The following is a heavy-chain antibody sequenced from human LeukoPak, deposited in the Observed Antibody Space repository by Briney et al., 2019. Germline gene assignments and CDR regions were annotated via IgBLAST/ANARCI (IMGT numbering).Heavy chain of an antibody. Sequence: ASVKVCCKASGYTFTGYYMHWVRQAPGQGLEWMGWINPNSGGTNYAQKFQGRVTMTRDTSISTAYMELSRLRSDDTAVYYCARSLDFGVVPGGWFDPWGQGTLVTVSS. J-gene: IGHJ5*02. CDR3: ARSLDFGVVPGGWFDP. CDR1: GYTFTGYY. D-gene: IGHD3-3*01. CDR2: INPNSGGT. V-gene: IGHV1-2*02.